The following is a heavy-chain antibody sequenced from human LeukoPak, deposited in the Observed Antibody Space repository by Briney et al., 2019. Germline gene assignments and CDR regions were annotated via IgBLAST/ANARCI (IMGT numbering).Heavy chain of an antibody. CDR2: IYYSGIT. Sequence: SETLSLTCTVSGGSISSSSNYYWGWIRQPPGKGLEWIGSIYYSGITYYSPSLKSQFTISVDTSKNQFSLKLSSVTAADTAVYYCARSRGFISGWYIGAFDMWGQGTMVTVSS. CDR3: ARSRGFISGWYIGAFDM. D-gene: IGHD6-19*01. J-gene: IGHJ3*02. V-gene: IGHV4-39*01. CDR1: GGSISSSSNYY.